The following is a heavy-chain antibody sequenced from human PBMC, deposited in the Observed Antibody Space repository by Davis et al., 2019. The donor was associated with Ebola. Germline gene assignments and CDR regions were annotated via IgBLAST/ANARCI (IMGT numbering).Heavy chain of an antibody. V-gene: IGHV3-23*01. J-gene: IGHJ4*02. Sequence: PGGSLRLSCAASGFTFSSYAMSWVRQAPGKGLEWVSAISGSGGSTYYADSVKGRFTISRDNSKNTLYLQMNSLRAEDTAVYYCAKKPAHDYSGYDWGYFDYWGQGTLVTVSS. CDR1: GFTFSSYA. CDR2: ISGSGGST. CDR3: AKKPAHDYSGYDWGYFDY. D-gene: IGHD5-12*01.